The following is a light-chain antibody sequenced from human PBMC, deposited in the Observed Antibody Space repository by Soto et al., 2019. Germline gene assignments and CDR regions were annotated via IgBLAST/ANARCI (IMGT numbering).Light chain of an antibody. CDR3: MQGTHWRIT. CDR1: QSLVHSDGIAY. Sequence: DVVMTQSPLSLPVTLGQPASISCRSNQSLVHSDGIAYFSWFQQRPGRSPRRLIYKVSNRDSGVPARFSGSGSGTDFALKISRVEAEDVGVHGFMQGTHWRITIGHGTRLEIK. CDR2: KVS. J-gene: IGKJ5*01. V-gene: IGKV2-30*02.